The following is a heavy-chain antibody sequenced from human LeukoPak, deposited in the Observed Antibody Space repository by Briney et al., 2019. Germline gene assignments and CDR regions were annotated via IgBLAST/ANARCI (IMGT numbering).Heavy chain of an antibody. D-gene: IGHD4-17*01. CDR2: ISAYNGNT. Sequence: ASVKVPCKASGYTFTSYGISWVRQAPGQGREWMGWISAYNGNTNCAQKLQGRVTMTTDTSTSTLQMELRSLRSDDTAVYSCATESLGDYVLGCFDPRGPGTLVTVSS. J-gene: IGHJ5*02. CDR1: GYTFTSYG. V-gene: IGHV1-18*01. CDR3: ATESLGDYVLGCFDP.